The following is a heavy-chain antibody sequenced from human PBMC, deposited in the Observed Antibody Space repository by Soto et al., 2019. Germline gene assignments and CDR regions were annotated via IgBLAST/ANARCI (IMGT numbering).Heavy chain of an antibody. Sequence: SETLSLTCTVSGGSISSYYWSWIRQPPGKGLEWIGYIYYSGRTYYNPSLKSRVTISVDTSKNQFSLKVSSVTGADTAVYYCARVFSDSSSFFDPWGQGTLVTVSS. CDR2: IYYSGRT. V-gene: IGHV4-59*12. J-gene: IGHJ5*02. D-gene: IGHD6-13*01. CDR3: ARVFSDSSSFFDP. CDR1: GGSISSYY.